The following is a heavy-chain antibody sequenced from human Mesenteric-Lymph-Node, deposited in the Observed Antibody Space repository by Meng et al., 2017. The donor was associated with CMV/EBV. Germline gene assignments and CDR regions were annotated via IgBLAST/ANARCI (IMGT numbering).Heavy chain of an antibody. V-gene: IGHV3-21*03. Sequence: ASGFTFGSYRMTWVRQAPGKGLEWVSSISSSSSYIYYADSVKGRFTISRDNAKNSLYLQMNSLRAEDTAVYYCARVSQSGVKDAFDSWGQGTMVTVSS. J-gene: IGHJ3*02. CDR1: GFTFGSYR. CDR2: ISSSSSYI. D-gene: IGHD2-8*01. CDR3: ARVSQSGVKDAFDS.